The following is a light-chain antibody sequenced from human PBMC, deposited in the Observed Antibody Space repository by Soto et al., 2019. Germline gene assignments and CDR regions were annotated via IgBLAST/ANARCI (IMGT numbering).Light chain of an antibody. V-gene: IGKV3-20*01. Sequence: EIVLTQSPVTLSLSPGERATLSGRASQSGSSSYLAWYQQKPGQAPRLLIYGASSKATGIPDRFSGSGSGTDFTLTISRLEPEDFAVYYCQQYGSSTLTFGGGTKVEIK. CDR2: GAS. J-gene: IGKJ4*01. CDR1: QSGSSSY. CDR3: QQYGSSTLT.